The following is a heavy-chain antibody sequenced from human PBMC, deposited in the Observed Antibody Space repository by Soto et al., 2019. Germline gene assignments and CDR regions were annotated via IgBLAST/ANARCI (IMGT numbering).Heavy chain of an antibody. CDR2: IIPLFGTP. CDR3: ARDRDDYGSGNYYNRIDF. CDR1: GGIFSTYA. J-gene: IGHJ4*02. V-gene: IGHV1-69*01. D-gene: IGHD3-10*01. Sequence: QVQLVQSGAEVKKPGSSVKVSCKASGGIFSTYAISWLRQAPGKGLEWMGGIIPLFGTPNYAQRFQGRVTITADESTSTAYRELRRLRSEDTAVYYCARDRDDYGSGNYYNRIDFWGQGTLVTVSS.